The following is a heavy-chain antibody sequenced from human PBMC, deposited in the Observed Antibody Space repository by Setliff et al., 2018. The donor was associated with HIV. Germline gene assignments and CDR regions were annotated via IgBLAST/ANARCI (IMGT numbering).Heavy chain of an antibody. CDR1: GYTFTSYD. CDR2: MNPNSGNT. V-gene: IGHV1-8*03. J-gene: IGHJ3*01. Sequence: ASVKVSCKASGYTFTSYDINWVRQATGQGLEWMGWMNPNSGNTGYAQKFQGRVTITRNTSISTAYMEMSSLRSEDTAVYYCARDDGGYNYEEAFDLWGQGTMVTVSS. CDR3: ARDDGGYNYEEAFDL. D-gene: IGHD3-16*01.